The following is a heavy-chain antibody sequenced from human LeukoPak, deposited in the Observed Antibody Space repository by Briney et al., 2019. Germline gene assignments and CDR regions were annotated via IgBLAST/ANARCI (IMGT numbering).Heavy chain of an antibody. J-gene: IGHJ4*02. D-gene: IGHD3-10*01. CDR2: ISSSSSYT. CDR3: ARDKSFAADY. V-gene: IGHV3-11*06. CDR1: GFTFSDYY. Sequence: GGSLRLSCAASGFTFSDYYMSWIRQAPGKGLEWVSYISSSSSYTNYADFVKGRFTISRDNAKNSLYLQMNSLRAEDTAVYYCARDKSFAADYWGQGTLVTVSS.